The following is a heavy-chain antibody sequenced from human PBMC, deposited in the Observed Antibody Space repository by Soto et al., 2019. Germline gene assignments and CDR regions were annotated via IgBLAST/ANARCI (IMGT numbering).Heavy chain of an antibody. V-gene: IGHV1-69*13. D-gene: IGHD3-3*01. CDR2: IIPIFGTA. CDR1: GSTFSSYA. Sequence: SVKVSCKASGSTFSSYAISWVRQAPGQGLEWMGGIIPIFGTANYAQKFQGRVTITADESTSTAYMELSSLRSEDTAVYYCARAPTSITIFLVVITDYYYYGIDVRAQRTTVTGSS. J-gene: IGHJ6*02. CDR3: ARAPTSITIFLVVITDYYYYGIDV.